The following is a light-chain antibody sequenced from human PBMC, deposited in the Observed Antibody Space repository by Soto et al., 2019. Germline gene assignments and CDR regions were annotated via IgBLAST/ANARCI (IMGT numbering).Light chain of an antibody. V-gene: IGLV2-14*02. CDR3: CSYTKANTWV. CDR1: SSDVGSYNL. Sequence: QSALTQPASVSGSPGQSITISCTGTSSDVGSYNLVSWYQHHPGNTPKLMIYEGSRRPSGVSDRFSASKSGNTASLTISGVQLEDDSHYFCCSYTKANTWVFGGGTKLTVL. J-gene: IGLJ3*02. CDR2: EGS.